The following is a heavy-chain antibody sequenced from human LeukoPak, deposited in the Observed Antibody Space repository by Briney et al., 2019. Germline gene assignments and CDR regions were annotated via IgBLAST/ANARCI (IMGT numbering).Heavy chain of an antibody. V-gene: IGHV3-23*01. CDR2: ISGSGDNT. D-gene: IGHD2-2*01. Sequence: GGSLRLSCAGSGFTFSNSAMSWVRQAPGKGLEWVATISGSGDNTYYTDSAKGRFTISRDNSKSTLHLQMNSLRAEDTDVYECAKQSADHVCSSIDYWGQGTRVTVSS. J-gene: IGHJ4*02. CDR3: AKQSADHVCSSIDY. CDR1: GFTFSNSA.